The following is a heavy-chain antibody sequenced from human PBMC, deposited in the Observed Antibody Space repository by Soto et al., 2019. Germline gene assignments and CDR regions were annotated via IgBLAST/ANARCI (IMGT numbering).Heavy chain of an antibody. CDR2: IYYSGST. V-gene: IGHV4-59*08. CDR1: GGSISSYY. CDR3: ARHVAPLGIVLMVQRVYYMDV. Sequence: PSETLSLTCTVSGGSISSYYWSWIRQPPGKGLEWIGYIYYSGSTNYNPSLKSRVTISVDTSKNQFSLKLSSVTAADTAVYYCARHVAPLGIVLMVQRVYYMDVWGKGTTVIVSS. D-gene: IGHD2-8*01. J-gene: IGHJ6*03.